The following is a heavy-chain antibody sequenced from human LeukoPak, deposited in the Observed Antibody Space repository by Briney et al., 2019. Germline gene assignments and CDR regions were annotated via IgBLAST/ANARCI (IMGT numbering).Heavy chain of an antibody. CDR2: IYPNDSDT. V-gene: IGHV5-51*01. CDR3: ARQRSTAYYDSSGLPYDAFDI. D-gene: IGHD3-22*01. CDR1: GYSFTSYW. Sequence: GESLQISCKGSGYSFTSYWIGWVRQMPGKGLEWMGIIYPNDSDTRYSPSFQGQVTISADKSITTGYLQWRSLEASDTAMYYCARQRSTAYYDSSGLPYDAFDIWGQGTMVTVSS. J-gene: IGHJ3*02.